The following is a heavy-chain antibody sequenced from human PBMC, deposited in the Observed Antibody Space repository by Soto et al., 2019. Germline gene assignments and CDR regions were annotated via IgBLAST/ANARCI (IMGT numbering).Heavy chain of an antibody. V-gene: IGHV3-23*01. D-gene: IGHD2-2*01. CDR3: ARRKLVPTPASDYYYYGKDV. J-gene: IGHJ6*02. CDR2: ISGCGGST. CDR1: GFTFSSYA. Sequence: GGSLRLSCAASGFTFSSYAMSWVRQAPGKGLEWVSAISGCGGSTYYADSVKGRFTISRDNSKNTLYLQMNSLRAEDTAVYYCARRKLVPTPASDYYYYGKDVWGQGTTVTVSS.